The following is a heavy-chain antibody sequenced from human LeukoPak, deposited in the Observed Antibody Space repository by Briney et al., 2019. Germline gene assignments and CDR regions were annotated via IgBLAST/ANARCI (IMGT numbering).Heavy chain of an antibody. CDR1: GGSFSGNY. J-gene: IGHJ4*02. CDR3: ARVPDFIARPCDS. CDR2: SSPTGDIT. D-gene: IGHD2-21*01. Sequence: SETLSRTCAVYGGSFSGNYWTLIRQTPGRGLEWIGESSPTGDITGYNPSLKGRATISVDSSKNQFSLKLTCVTAADTGVYYCARVPDFIARPCDSWGPGTLVTVSS. V-gene: IGHV4-34*01.